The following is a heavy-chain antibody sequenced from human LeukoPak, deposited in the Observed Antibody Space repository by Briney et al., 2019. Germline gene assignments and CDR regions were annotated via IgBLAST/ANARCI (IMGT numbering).Heavy chain of an antibody. Sequence: SETLSLTCAVYGGSFSGYYWSWIRQPPGKGLEWIGEINHSGSTNYNPSLRSRVTISVDTSKNQFSLKLSSVTAADTAVYYCARRAGRYYYYYYYMDVWGKGTTVTISS. CDR3: ARRAGRYYYYYYYMDV. D-gene: IGHD1-26*01. V-gene: IGHV4-34*01. J-gene: IGHJ6*03. CDR2: INHSGST. CDR1: GGSFSGYY.